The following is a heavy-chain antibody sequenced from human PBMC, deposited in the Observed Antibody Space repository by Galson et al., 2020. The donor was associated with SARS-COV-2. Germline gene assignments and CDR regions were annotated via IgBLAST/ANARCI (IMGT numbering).Heavy chain of an antibody. CDR2: ISRDGSTI. V-gene: IGHV3-74*03. CDR1: GFTFGSSW. J-gene: IGHJ2*01. CDR3: ATEGGSYWYFDV. D-gene: IGHD2-15*01. Sequence: TGGSLRLSCEASGFTFGSSWMHWVRQTPGKGLVWVARISRDGSTISYADSVKGRFTISRDNGKNTLYLQMKSLRDEDTGVYYCATEGGSYWYFDVWGRGTLVTVSS.